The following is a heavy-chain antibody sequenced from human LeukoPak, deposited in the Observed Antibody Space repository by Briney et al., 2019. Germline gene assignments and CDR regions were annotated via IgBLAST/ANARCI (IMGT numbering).Heavy chain of an antibody. D-gene: IGHD5-24*01. V-gene: IGHV3-48*02. CDR3: EDGIRDAFDY. J-gene: IGHJ4*02. CDR1: GFSFTDHP. CDR2: IRTTAEGAKYA. Sequence: QPGGSLRLSCATSGFSFTDHPMNCVRQAPGKGLEWISNIRTTAEGAKYAYYADSVKGRVTISRDDGKNTLYLHMNSLRDDDTALFYAEDGIRDAFDYWGQGILVTVSS.